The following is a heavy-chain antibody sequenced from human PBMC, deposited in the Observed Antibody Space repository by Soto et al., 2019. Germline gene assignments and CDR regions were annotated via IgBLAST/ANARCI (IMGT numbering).Heavy chain of an antibody. D-gene: IGHD2-21*02. CDR1: GFTFSNYA. CDR3: AKEAKRTAIHLDY. V-gene: IGHV3-23*01. CDR2: ISGIFGSS. Sequence: GGSLRLSCAASGFTFSNYAMIWVRQAPVNGLEFVSSISGIFGSSYYADSVKGRFTFSRYNSKNTLYLQMNSERIDDTALYYCAKEAKRTAIHLDYWGQGTLVTVSS. J-gene: IGHJ4*02.